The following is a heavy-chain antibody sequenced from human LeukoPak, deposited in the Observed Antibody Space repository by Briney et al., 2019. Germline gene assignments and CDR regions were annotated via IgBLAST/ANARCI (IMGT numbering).Heavy chain of an antibody. CDR1: GGSISSSSYY. CDR3: ARQLGYYDFWSGYYTGNYFDY. D-gene: IGHD3-3*01. V-gene: IGHV4-39*01. Sequence: SETLSLTCAVSGGSISSSSYYWGWIRQPPGKGLEWIGSIYYSGSTYYNPSLKSRVTISVDTSKNQFSLKLSSVTAADTAVYYCARQLGYYDFWSGYYTGNYFDYWGQGTLVTVSS. CDR2: IYYSGST. J-gene: IGHJ4*02.